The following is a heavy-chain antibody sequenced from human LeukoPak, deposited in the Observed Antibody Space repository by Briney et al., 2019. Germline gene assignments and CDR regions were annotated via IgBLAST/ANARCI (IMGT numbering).Heavy chain of an antibody. CDR1: GFTFSSYW. D-gene: IGHD3-9*01. CDR3: ASFDYDILTGYYPGFDY. CDR2: INSDGSST. Sequence: GGSLRLSCAASGFTFSSYWMHWVRQAPGKGLVWVSRINSDGSSTSYADSVKGRFTISRDNAKNTLYLQMNSLRAEDTAVYYCASFDYDILTGYYPGFDYWGQGTLVTVSS. J-gene: IGHJ4*02. V-gene: IGHV3-74*01.